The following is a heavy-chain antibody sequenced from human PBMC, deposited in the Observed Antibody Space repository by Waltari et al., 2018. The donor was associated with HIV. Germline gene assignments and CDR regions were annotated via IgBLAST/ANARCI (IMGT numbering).Heavy chain of an antibody. D-gene: IGHD3-16*01. CDR1: GDSVASNPAA. CDR3: VRDSYGFDI. V-gene: IGHV6-1*01. Sequence: QVHLQQSGPGLVQASQSIFVACVISGDSVASNPAAWYGVRESPAGALQWLGKTNYKSDWQLEYAISFKGRIVINPDTAKNQFSRQLNSVTSEDTGTYYCVRDSYGFDIWGEGTHVIV. CDR2: TNYKSDWQL. J-gene: IGHJ5*02.